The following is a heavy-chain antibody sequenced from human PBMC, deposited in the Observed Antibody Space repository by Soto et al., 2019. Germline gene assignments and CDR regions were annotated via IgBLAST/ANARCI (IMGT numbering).Heavy chain of an antibody. D-gene: IGHD4-17*01. CDR2: INPSGGRT. CDR1: GYTFTNYY. Sequence: LLQSGAEVKKPGASVQLSCKASGYTFTNYYMHWVRQAPGQGLEWMGLINPSGGRTRYAQKFQGRVNMTSDTSTTTVYMEVSSLRSEDTAVYYCARDHRKSEDDYGDYVDDAFDIWGQGTVVTVSS. CDR3: ARDHRKSEDDYGDYVDDAFDI. J-gene: IGHJ3*02. V-gene: IGHV1-46*03.